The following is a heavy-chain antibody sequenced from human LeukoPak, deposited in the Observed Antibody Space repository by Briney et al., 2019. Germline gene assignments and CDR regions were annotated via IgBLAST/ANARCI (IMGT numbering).Heavy chain of an antibody. J-gene: IGHJ4*02. CDR3: ARIPHRGSGSYYNPVRYFDY. CDR1: GYTFTGYD. D-gene: IGHD3-10*01. V-gene: IGHV1-8*01. CDR2: MNPNSGNT. Sequence: GASVKDSCKASGYTFTGYDVNWVRQATEQGLEWMGWMNPNSGNTGYAQKFQGRVTMTRNTSISTAYMELSSLRSEDTAVYYCARIPHRGSGSYYNPVRYFDYWGQGTLVTVSS.